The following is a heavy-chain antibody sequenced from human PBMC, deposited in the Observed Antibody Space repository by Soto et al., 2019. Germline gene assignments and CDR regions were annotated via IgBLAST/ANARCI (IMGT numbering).Heavy chain of an antibody. CDR2: IIPIFGTA. J-gene: IGHJ4*02. D-gene: IGHD3-22*01. V-gene: IGHV1-69*01. Sequence: QVQLVQSGAEVKKPGSSVKVSCKASGGTFSSYAISWVRQAPGQGLEWMGGIIPIFGTANYAQKFEGRVTSTADEFTSTAYMEVSSLRSEDTAVYYCARQYYYDSSGYSPFDYWGQGTLVTVSS. CDR1: GGTFSSYA. CDR3: ARQYYYDSSGYSPFDY.